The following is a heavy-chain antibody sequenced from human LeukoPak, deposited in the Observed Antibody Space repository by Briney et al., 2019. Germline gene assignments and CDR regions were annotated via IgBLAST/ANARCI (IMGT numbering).Heavy chain of an antibody. CDR2: ICYSGST. V-gene: IGHV4-59*08. D-gene: IGHD5-18*01. CDR1: GGSISSYY. CDR3: ARHTRYSYGYLPYYYYYGMDV. J-gene: IGHJ6*02. Sequence: SETLSLTCTVSGGSISSYYWSWIRQPPGKGLEWIGYICYSGSTNYNPSLKSRVTISVDTSKNQFSLKLSSVTAADTAVYYCARHTRYSYGYLPYYYYYGMDVWGQGTTVTVS.